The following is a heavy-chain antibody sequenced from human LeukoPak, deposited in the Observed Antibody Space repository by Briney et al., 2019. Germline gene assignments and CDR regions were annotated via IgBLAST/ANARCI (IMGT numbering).Heavy chain of an antibody. J-gene: IGHJ3*02. CDR2: IYYSGST. CDR1: GVSISTYY. D-gene: IGHD1-1*01. Sequence: TASETLSLTCTVSGVSISTYYWSWIRQSPGKGLEWIGSIYYSGSTNYNPSLKSRVTISVDTSKNQFSLELSSVTAADTAVYYCAVNLTRHTFDIWGQGTMVTVSS. V-gene: IGHV4-59*08. CDR3: AVNLTRHTFDI.